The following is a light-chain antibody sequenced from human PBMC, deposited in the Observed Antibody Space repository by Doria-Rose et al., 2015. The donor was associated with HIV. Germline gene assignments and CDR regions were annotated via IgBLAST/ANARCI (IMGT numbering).Light chain of an antibody. J-gene: IGKJ1*01. CDR1: QSVSANY. CDR3: HQYASSRT. CDR2: GAS. Sequence: TQSPGTLSLSPGERAILSCRASQSVSANYLAWYQQRPGQSPRLLIYGASSRATDIPDRFSGSGSGTDFTLTISRLEPEDFAVYYCHQYASSRTFGQGTKVEIK. V-gene: IGKV3-20*01.